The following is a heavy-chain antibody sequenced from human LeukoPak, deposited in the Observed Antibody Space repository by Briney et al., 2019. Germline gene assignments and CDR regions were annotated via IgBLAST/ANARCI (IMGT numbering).Heavy chain of an antibody. CDR1: GGSFSGYY. Sequence: SETLSLTCAVYGGSFSGYYWSWIRQPPGKGLEWIGYIYYSGSTYYNPSLKSRVTISVDTSKNQFSLKLSSVTAADTAVYYCARDRMLGYCSSTTEACAFDIWGQGTMVTVSS. V-gene: IGHV4-34*09. CDR2: IYYSGST. J-gene: IGHJ3*02. D-gene: IGHD2-2*01. CDR3: ARDRMLGYCSSTTEACAFDI.